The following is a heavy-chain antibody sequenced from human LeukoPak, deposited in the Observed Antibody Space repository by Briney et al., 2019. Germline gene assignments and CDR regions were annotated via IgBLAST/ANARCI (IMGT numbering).Heavy chain of an antibody. CDR1: GYTFTSYG. V-gene: IGHV1-18*01. D-gene: IGHD5-24*01. Sequence: GASVKVSCKASGYTFTSYGISWVRQAPGQGLEWMGWISAYNGNTNYAQKLQGRVTITADKSTSTAYMELSSLRSEDTAVYYCARGRVGVWFDPWGQGTLVTVSS. CDR3: ARGRVGVWFDP. CDR2: ISAYNGNT. J-gene: IGHJ5*02.